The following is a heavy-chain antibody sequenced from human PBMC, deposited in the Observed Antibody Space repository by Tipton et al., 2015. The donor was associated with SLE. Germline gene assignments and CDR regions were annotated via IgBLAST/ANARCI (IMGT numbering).Heavy chain of an antibody. J-gene: IGHJ1*01. Sequence: TLSLTCTVSGGSISSSRYYWGWIRQPPGKGLEWIGSIYHSGTAYYNPSLKSRVTISVDTSKNQFSLKLSSVTAADTAVYYCARLLAYCGGDCYSVWGQGTLVTVSS. CDR2: IYHSGTA. D-gene: IGHD2-21*02. CDR3: ARLLAYCGGDCYSV. V-gene: IGHV4-39*07. CDR1: GGSISSSRYY.